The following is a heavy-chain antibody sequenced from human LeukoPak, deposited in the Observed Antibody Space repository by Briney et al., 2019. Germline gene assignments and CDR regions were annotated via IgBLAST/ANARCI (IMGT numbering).Heavy chain of an antibody. CDR1: GFTFSSYS. CDR3: ARGARSYIDAFDI. D-gene: IGHD1-26*01. V-gene: IGHV3-48*01. J-gene: IGHJ3*02. CDR2: ISSSSSTI. Sequence: GGSLRLSCAASGFTFSSYSMNWVRQAPGKGREGGSYISSSSSTIYYADSVKGRFTMSRDNAKNSLYLQMTSLRAEDTAVYYCARGARSYIDAFDIWGHGTMVTVSS.